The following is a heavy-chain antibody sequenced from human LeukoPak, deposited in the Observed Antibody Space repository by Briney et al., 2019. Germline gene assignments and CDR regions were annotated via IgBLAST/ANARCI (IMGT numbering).Heavy chain of an antibody. D-gene: IGHD3-9*01. V-gene: IGHV3-48*03. CDR1: GFTFSSYE. CDR3: AREGERYFDWLAPKGSYMDV. J-gene: IGHJ6*03. Sequence: PGGSLRLSCAASGFTFSSYEMNWVRQAPGKGLGWVSCISSSGSTIYYADSVKGRFTISRDNAKNSLYLQMNSLRAEDTAVYYCAREGERYFDWLAPKGSYMDVWGKGTTVTVSS. CDR2: ISSSGSTI.